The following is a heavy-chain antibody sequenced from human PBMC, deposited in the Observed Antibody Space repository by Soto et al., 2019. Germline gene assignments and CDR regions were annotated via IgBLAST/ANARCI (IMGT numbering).Heavy chain of an antibody. CDR1: GGSISSGGYY. J-gene: IGHJ3*02. D-gene: IGHD5-12*01. V-gene: IGHV4-31*03. Sequence: QVQLQESGPGLVKPSQTLSLTCTVSGGSISSGGYYWSWIRQHPGKGLEWIGYIYYSGSTYYNPSLKSRVTISVXXSXNXXSLKLSSVTAADTAVYYCARSGYSGYDWANDAFDIWGQGTMVTVSS. CDR3: ARSGYSGYDWANDAFDI. CDR2: IYYSGST.